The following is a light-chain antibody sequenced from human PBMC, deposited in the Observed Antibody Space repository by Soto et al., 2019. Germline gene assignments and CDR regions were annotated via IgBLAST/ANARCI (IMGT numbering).Light chain of an antibody. CDR1: SSDVGGFNY. J-gene: IGLJ2*01. Sequence: QSALTQPASVSGSPGQSITFSCTGTSSDVGGFNYVSWYQHHPGKAPKLMIYDVSNRPSGVSDRFSGSKSGNTASLTISGLQAEDEAYYYCSSYASTTLLVFGGGTKLTVL. V-gene: IGLV2-14*03. CDR3: SSYASTTLLV. CDR2: DVS.